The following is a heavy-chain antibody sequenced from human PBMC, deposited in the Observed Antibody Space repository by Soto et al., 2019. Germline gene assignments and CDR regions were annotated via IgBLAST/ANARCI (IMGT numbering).Heavy chain of an antibody. V-gene: IGHV3-48*03. D-gene: IGHD3-3*02. Sequence: LRLSCAVSGFTFSDYEMNWVRQAPGKGLEWISYISSSGSIIYYADSVQGRFTISRDNAKNSLYLQMNSLRVEDTAVYYCARSPFLECNWAQGTLVTVSS. CDR3: ARSPFLECN. J-gene: IGHJ4*02. CDR2: ISSSGSII. CDR1: GFTFSDYE.